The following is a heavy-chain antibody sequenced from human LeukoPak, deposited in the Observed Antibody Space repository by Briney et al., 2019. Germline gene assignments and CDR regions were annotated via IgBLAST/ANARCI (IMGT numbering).Heavy chain of an antibody. CDR2: ISVYNGNT. CDR3: ARVMWDDYGDYVSHYYFDY. CDR1: GYTFTSYG. Sequence: ASVKVSCKASGYTFTSYGISWVRQAPGQGLEWMGWISVYNGNTNYAQKLQGRVTMATDTSTSTAYMELRSLRSDDTAVYYCARVMWDDYGDYVSHYYFDYWGQGTLVTVSS. J-gene: IGHJ4*02. D-gene: IGHD4-17*01. V-gene: IGHV1-18*01.